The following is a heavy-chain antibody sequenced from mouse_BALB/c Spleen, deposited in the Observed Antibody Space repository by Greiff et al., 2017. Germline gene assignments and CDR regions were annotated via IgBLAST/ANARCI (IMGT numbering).Heavy chain of an antibody. CDR2: ISYSGST. V-gene: IGHV3-2*02. J-gene: IGHJ3*01. Sequence: EVKLQESGPGLVKPSQSLSLTCTVTGYSITSDYAWNWIRQFPGNKLEWMGYISYSGSTSYNPSLKSRISITRDTSKNQFFLQLNSVTTEDTATYYCARKEGGFAYWGQGTLVTVSA. CDR1: GYSITSDYA. CDR3: ARKEGGFAY.